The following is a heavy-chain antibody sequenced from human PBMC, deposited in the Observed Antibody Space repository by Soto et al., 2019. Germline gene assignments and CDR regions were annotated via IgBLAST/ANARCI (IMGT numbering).Heavy chain of an antibody. J-gene: IGHJ5*02. CDR2: ISGSGGST. CDR1: GYTFSRYA. D-gene: IGHD2-15*01. V-gene: IGHV3-23*01. Sequence: LSLSCAASGYTFSRYAMSWVRKAPGKGLEWVSAISGSGGSTYYADSVKGRFTISRDNSKNTLYLQMNSLRAEDTAVYYCARSFVATERLSWFDPWGQGTLVTVSS. CDR3: ARSFVATERLSWFDP.